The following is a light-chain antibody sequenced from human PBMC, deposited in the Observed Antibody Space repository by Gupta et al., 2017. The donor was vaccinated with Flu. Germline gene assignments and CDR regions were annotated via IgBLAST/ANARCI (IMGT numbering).Light chain of an antibody. V-gene: IGLV1-47*01. Sequence: GSNSNTGSNYVYWYQQTPGAAPRLIISRDDQRSSGVPDRFSSSKSGPSASLAISGLRSEDEADYYCAVWDDSLVVFGGGTKLSVL. J-gene: IGLJ2*01. CDR3: AVWDDSLVV. CDR1: NSNTGSNY. CDR2: RDD.